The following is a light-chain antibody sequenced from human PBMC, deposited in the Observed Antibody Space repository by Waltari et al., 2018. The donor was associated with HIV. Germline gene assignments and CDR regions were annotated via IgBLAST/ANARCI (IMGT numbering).Light chain of an antibody. CDR3: GTWDSSLSAGV. CDR2: DNN. Sequence: QSVLTQPPSVSAAPGQKVTISCSGRNSNIGKNYVSWYQQLPGTAPKLLIYDNNKRPSGIPDRFSGSKSGTSATLGITGLQTGDEADYYCGTWDSSLSAGVFGGGTKLTVL. CDR1: NSNIGKNY. V-gene: IGLV1-51*01. J-gene: IGLJ2*01.